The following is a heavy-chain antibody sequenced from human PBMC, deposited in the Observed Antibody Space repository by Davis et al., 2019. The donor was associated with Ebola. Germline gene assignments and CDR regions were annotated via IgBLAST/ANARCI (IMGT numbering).Heavy chain of an antibody. CDR3: GRDGVPAAVDL. V-gene: IGHV3-21*01. CDR1: EFTFSSFA. D-gene: IGHD2-2*01. J-gene: IGHJ5*02. Sequence: GESLKISCVASEFTFSSFAMSWVRQGPGKGLEWVSSISGSSENTYYCDSVKGRFTISRDNAKNSLYLQMNSLRAEDTAVYYCGRDGVPAAVDLWGQGTLVTVSS. CDR2: ISGSSENT.